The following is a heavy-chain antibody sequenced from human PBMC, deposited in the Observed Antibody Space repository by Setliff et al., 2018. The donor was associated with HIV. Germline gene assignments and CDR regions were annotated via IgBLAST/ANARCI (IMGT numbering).Heavy chain of an antibody. J-gene: IGHJ3*02. D-gene: IGHD3-3*01. CDR2: IHYSGST. Sequence: SETLSLTCTVSGGSISSSSYYWGWIRQPPGKGLEWIGTIHYSGSTYYNPSLKSRFTISRDNAKNSLYLQMNSLRAEDTAVYYCATGGFLDAFHIWGQGTVVTVSS. V-gene: IGHV4-39*01. CDR3: ATGGFLDAFHI. CDR1: GGSISSSSYY.